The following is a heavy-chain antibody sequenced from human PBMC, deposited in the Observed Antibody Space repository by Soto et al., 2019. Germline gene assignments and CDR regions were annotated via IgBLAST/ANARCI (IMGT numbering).Heavy chain of an antibody. CDR2: IYYSGST. Sequence: QVQLQESGPGLVKPSETLSLTCTVSGGSVSSGSYYWSWIRQPPGKGLEWIGYIYYSGSTNYNPSLKSRVTISVDTSMNQFSLKLSPVTAADTAVYYCARDNGYCGGNCNYFDYWGQGTLVTVSS. D-gene: IGHD2-21*02. J-gene: IGHJ4*02. CDR1: GGSVSSGSYY. CDR3: ARDNGYCGGNCNYFDY. V-gene: IGHV4-61*01.